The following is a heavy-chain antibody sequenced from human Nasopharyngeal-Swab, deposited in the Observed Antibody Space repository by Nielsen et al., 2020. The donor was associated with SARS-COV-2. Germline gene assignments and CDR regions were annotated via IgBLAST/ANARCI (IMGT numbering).Heavy chain of an antibody. V-gene: IGHV1-46*01. CDR3: ARGDHYYDSSGLPFLDY. Sequence: ASVKVSCKASGYTFTSYYMHWVRQAPGQGLEWMGIINPSGGSTSYAQKFQGRVTMTRDTSTSTVYMELSSLRSEDTAVYYCARGDHYYDSSGLPFLDYWGQGTLVTVSS. CDR1: GYTFTSYY. CDR2: INPSGGST. D-gene: IGHD3-22*01. J-gene: IGHJ4*02.